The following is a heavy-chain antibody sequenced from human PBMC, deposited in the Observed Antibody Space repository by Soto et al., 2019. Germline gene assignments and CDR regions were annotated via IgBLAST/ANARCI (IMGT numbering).Heavy chain of an antibody. V-gene: IGHV4-59*01. CDR3: ARVHSSGWNYFDY. D-gene: IGHD6-19*01. J-gene: IGHJ4*02. CDR1: GGSFSGYY. CDR2: IYYSGST. Sequence: SETLSLTCAVYGGSFSGYYWSWIRQPPGKGLEWIGYIYYSGSTNYNPSLKSRVTISVDTSKNQFSLKLSSVTAADTAVYYCARVHSSGWNYFDYWGQGTLVTVSS.